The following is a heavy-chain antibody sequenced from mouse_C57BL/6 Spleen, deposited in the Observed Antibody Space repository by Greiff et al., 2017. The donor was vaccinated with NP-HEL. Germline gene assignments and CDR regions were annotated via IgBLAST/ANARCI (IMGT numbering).Heavy chain of an antibody. CDR2: INPSNGGT. V-gene: IGHV1-53*01. Sequence: QVQLQQSGTELVKPGASVKLSCKASGYTFTSYWMHWVKQRPGQGLEWIGNINPSNGGTNYNEKFKSKATLTVDKSSSTAYMQLSSLTSEDSAVYYCARSDYYGSSYSAWFAYWGQGTLVTVSA. CDR3: ARSDYYGSSYSAWFAY. CDR1: GYTFTSYW. J-gene: IGHJ3*01. D-gene: IGHD1-1*01.